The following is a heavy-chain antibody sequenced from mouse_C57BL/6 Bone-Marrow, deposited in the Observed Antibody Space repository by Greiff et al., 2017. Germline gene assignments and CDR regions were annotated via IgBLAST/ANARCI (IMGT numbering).Heavy chain of an antibody. CDR2: LYPGSGST. CDR1: GYTFTSYW. Sequence: QVQLQQPGAELVKPGASVKMSCKASGYTFTSYWITWVKQRPGQGLEWIGDLYPGSGSTNYNEKFKSKATLTVDTSSSTAYMQLSRLTSEDSAVYYCARTSTTVVAKGPYYFDYWGQGTTLTGSS. D-gene: IGHD1-1*01. J-gene: IGHJ2*01. V-gene: IGHV1-55*01. CDR3: ARTSTTVVAKGPYYFDY.